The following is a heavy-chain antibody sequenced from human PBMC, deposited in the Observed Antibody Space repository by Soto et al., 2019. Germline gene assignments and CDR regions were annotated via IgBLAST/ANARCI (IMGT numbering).Heavy chain of an antibody. V-gene: IGHV4-30-4*01. D-gene: IGHD5-12*01. J-gene: IGHJ4*02. CDR3: ARAFPSGRGGVAEV. CDR1: GGSISRGDYY. Sequence: QVQLQESGPGLVKPSQTLSLTCTVSGGSISRGDYYWSWIRQPPGKGLEWIGYIYYSGSTYYNPSLKSRVTIAVDTSKNQFALKLSSVTAVDTAVYYCARAFPSGRGGVAEVWGQGTLVTVSS. CDR2: IYYSGST.